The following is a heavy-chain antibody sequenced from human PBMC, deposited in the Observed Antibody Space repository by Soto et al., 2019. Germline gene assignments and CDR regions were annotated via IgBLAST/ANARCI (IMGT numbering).Heavy chain of an antibody. Sequence: SETLSLTCAVYGGCFSGYYWSWIRQPPGKGLEWIGEINHSGSTNYNPSLKSRVTISVDTSKNQFSLKLSSVTAADTAVYYCARYSSSWYLNWFDPWGQGTLVTVSS. CDR3: ARYSSSWYLNWFDP. J-gene: IGHJ5*02. CDR2: INHSGST. D-gene: IGHD6-13*01. CDR1: GGCFSGYY. V-gene: IGHV4-34*01.